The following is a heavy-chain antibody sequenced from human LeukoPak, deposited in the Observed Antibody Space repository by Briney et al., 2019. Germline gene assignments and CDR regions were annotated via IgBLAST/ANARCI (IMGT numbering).Heavy chain of an antibody. CDR2: IIPIFGTA. Sequence: SVKVSCKASGGTFSSYAISWVRQAPGQGLEWMGGIIPIFGTANYAQKFQGRVTITADESTSTAYMELSSLRSEDTAVYYCAREAFGIVVVPAAKKDWFDPWGQGTLVTVSS. D-gene: IGHD2-2*01. CDR1: GGTFSSYA. J-gene: IGHJ5*02. CDR3: AREAFGIVVVPAAKKDWFDP. V-gene: IGHV1-69*13.